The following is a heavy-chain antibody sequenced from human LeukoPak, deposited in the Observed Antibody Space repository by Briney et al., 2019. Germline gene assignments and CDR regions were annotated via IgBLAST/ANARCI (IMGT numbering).Heavy chain of an antibody. CDR2: ISSSGSTI. CDR1: GFTFSSYE. Sequence: GGSLRLSCSASGFTFSSYEMNWVRQAPGKGLEWVSYISSSGSTIYYADSVKGRFTISRDNAKNSLYLQMDSLRAEDTAVYYCAELGITMIGGVWGKGTTVTISS. CDR3: AELGITMIGGV. D-gene: IGHD3-10*02. J-gene: IGHJ6*04. V-gene: IGHV3-48*03.